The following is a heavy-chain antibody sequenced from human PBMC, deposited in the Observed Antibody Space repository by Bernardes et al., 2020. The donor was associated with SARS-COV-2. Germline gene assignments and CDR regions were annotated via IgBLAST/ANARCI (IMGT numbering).Heavy chain of an antibody. CDR1: GGSISSGAYY. CDR2: IFYPGST. V-gene: IGHV4-31*03. D-gene: IGHD5-18*01. Sequence: SETLSLTCTVSGGSISSGAYYWTWIRHVPGKGLEWIGYIFYPGSTYYNPSLKSRVTISVDTSKKEFSLKVSSVSSADTADYYCARGTHRYGFPDYYNGVDVWGQGTTVIVSS. CDR3: ARGTHRYGFPDYYNGVDV. J-gene: IGHJ6*02.